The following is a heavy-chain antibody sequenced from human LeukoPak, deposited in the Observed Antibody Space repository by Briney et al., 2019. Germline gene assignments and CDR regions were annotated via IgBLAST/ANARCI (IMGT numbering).Heavy chain of an antibody. CDR1: GFTFSSYA. V-gene: IGHV3-30*01. D-gene: IGHD3-3*01. Sequence: GGSLRLSCAASGFTFSSYAMHWVRQAPGKGLEWVAVISYDGSNKCYADSVKGRFTISRDNSKNTLYLQMNSLRAEDTAVYYCASSPYDFWSGFYYYYMDVWGKGTTVTVSS. CDR2: ISYDGSNK. J-gene: IGHJ6*03. CDR3: ASSPYDFWSGFYYYYMDV.